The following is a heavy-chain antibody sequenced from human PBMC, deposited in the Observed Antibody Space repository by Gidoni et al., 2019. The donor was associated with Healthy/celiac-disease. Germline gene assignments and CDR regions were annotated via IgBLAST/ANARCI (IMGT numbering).Heavy chain of an antibody. CDR1: GFPFSSYE. V-gene: IGHV3-48*03. CDR3: AKEATGPIDY. Sequence: EVQLVESGGGLVQPGGSLSLSCAASGFPFSSYEMNWVRQAPGKGLECVSYISSSGSTIYYADSVKGRFTISRDNAKNSLYLQMNSLRAEDTAVYYCAKEATGPIDYWGQGTLVTVSS. J-gene: IGHJ4*02. CDR2: ISSSGSTI. D-gene: IGHD1-1*01.